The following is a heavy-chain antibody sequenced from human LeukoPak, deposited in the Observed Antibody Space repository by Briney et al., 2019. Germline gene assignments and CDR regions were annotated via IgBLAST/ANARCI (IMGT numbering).Heavy chain of an antibody. J-gene: IGHJ4*02. V-gene: IGHV3-49*04. D-gene: IGHD3-22*01. CDR3: TTDSSGIFDY. CDR1: GFTFSNYA. CDR2: IRSKAYGGTT. Sequence: GGSLRLSCASSGFTFSNYAMSWVRQAPGKGLEWVGFIRSKAYGGTTEYAASVKGRFTISRDDSKSIAYLQMNSLKTEDTAVYYCTTDSSGIFDYWGQGTLVTVSS.